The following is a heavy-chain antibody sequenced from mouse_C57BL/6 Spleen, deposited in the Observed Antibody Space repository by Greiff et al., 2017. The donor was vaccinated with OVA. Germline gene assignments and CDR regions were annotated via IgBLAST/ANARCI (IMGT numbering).Heavy chain of an antibody. CDR1: GYTFTDYE. D-gene: IGHD2-3*01. V-gene: IGHV1-15*01. Sequence: QVQLQQSGAELVRPGASVTLSCKASGYTFTDYEMHWVKQTPVHGLEWIGAIDPETGGTAYNQKFKGKAILTADKSSSTAYMELRSLTSEDSAVYYCTSYDGNHGRWYFDVWGTGTTVTVSS. CDR3: TSYDGNHGRWYFDV. CDR2: IDPETGGT. J-gene: IGHJ1*03.